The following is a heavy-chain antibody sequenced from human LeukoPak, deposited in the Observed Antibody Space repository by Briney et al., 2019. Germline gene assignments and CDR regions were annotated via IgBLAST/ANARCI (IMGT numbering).Heavy chain of an antibody. Sequence: SETLSLTCTVSGGSISSGGYYWSWIRQPPGKGLEWIGYIYHRGSTYYNPSLKSRVTISVDRSKNQFSLKLSSVTAADTAVYYCARSSPGSSPVYFDYWGQGTLVTVSS. V-gene: IGHV4-30-2*01. CDR2: IYHRGST. J-gene: IGHJ4*02. CDR3: ARSSPGSSPVYFDY. D-gene: IGHD6-6*01. CDR1: GGSISSGGYY.